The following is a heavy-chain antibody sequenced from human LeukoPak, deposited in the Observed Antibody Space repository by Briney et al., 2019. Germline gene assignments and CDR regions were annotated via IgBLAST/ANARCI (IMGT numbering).Heavy chain of an antibody. CDR2: INPSGGST. CDR1: GYTFTSYY. CDR3: ARATYYYDSSGYGSLDY. J-gene: IGHJ4*02. D-gene: IGHD3-22*01. Sequence: ASVKVSCKASGYTFTSYYMHWVRQAPGQGLEWMGIINPSGGSTSYAQKFQGRVTMTRDMSTSTVYMELSSLRSEDTAVYYCARATYYYDSSGYGSLDYWGQGTLVTVSS. V-gene: IGHV1-46*01.